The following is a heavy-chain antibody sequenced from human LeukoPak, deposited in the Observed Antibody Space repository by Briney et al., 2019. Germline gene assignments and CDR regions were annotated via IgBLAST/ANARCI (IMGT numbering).Heavy chain of an antibody. J-gene: IGHJ5*02. V-gene: IGHV4-59*01. CDR1: GGSISSYY. CDR3: ARSRHWFDP. CDR2: IYYSGST. Sequence: SETLSLTCTVAGGSISSYYWSWIRQPPGKGLEWIGYIYYSGSTNYNPSLKSRVTISVDTSKNQFSLKLSSVTAADTAVYYCARSRHWFDPWGQGTLVTVSS.